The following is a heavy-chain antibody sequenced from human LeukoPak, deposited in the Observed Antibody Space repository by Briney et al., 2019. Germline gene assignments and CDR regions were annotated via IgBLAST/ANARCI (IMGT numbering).Heavy chain of an antibody. V-gene: IGHV4-59*12. J-gene: IGHJ6*04. CDR3: ARVETYYYGRDV. CDR2: ISYSGST. D-gene: IGHD1-1*01. Sequence: SETLSLTCTVSGGSISNYLWSWIRQPPGKGLEWIGHISYSGSTKYNPSLKTRVTMSIDTSKRQFSLNLPSVTAADTAVYYCARVETYYYGRDVGGKGTTVTVP. CDR1: GGSISNYL.